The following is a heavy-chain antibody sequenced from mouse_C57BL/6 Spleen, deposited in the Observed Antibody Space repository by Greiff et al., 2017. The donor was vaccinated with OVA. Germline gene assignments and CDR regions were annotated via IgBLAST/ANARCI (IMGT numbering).Heavy chain of an antibody. D-gene: IGHD1-1*02. CDR2: ISSGSSTI. Sequence: EVKLQESGGGLVKPGGSLKLSCAASGFTFSDYGMHWVRQAPEKGLEWVAYISSGSSTIYYADTVKGRFTISRDNAKNTLFLQMTSLRSEDTAMYYCARNYGSYYYAMDYWGQGTSVTVSS. CDR1: GFTFSDYG. V-gene: IGHV5-17*01. CDR3: ARNYGSYYYAMDY. J-gene: IGHJ4*01.